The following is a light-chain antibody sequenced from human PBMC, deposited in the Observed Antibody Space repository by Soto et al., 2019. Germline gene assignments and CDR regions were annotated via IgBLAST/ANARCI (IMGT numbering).Light chain of an antibody. Sequence: LTQPPSASGSPGQSVTISCTGTSSDVGGYNYVSWYQQHPGKAPKLMIYEVSKRPSGVPDRFSGSKSGNTASLTVSGLRAEDEADYYCSSYAGSTYVFGTGTKVTVL. CDR3: SSYAGSTYV. CDR2: EVS. V-gene: IGLV2-8*01. CDR1: SSDVGGYNY. J-gene: IGLJ1*01.